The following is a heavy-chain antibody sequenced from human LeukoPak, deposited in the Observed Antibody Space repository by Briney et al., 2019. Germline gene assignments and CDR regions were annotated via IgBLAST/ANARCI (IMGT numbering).Heavy chain of an antibody. Sequence: GGSLRLSWAASGFTFSSYAMSWVRQARGKGLEWVSAISGSGGSTYYADSVKGRLTISRDNSKNTLYLQMNSLRAEDTAVYYCAKAGYCGGDCYSRFGSDASHIWGQGTMVTVSS. D-gene: IGHD2-21*02. CDR2: ISGSGGST. CDR3: AKAGYCGGDCYSRFGSDASHI. CDR1: GFTFSSYA. V-gene: IGHV3-23*01. J-gene: IGHJ3*02.